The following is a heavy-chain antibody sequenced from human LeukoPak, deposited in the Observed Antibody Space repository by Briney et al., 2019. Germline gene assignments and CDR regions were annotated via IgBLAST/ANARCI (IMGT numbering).Heavy chain of an antibody. Sequence: SETLSRTCTVSGGSISSGSCYWDWIRHPAGKGLEWIGCLYTSGSTNYNPSLKSRVTISVDTSKNQFSLKLNSVTAADTAVYYCARGGYDYIWGSYRYTGWFDPWGQGTLVTVSS. CDR1: GGSISSGSCY. J-gene: IGHJ5*02. V-gene: IGHV4-61*02. CDR3: ARGGYDYIWGSYRYTGWFDP. CDR2: LYTSGST. D-gene: IGHD3-16*02.